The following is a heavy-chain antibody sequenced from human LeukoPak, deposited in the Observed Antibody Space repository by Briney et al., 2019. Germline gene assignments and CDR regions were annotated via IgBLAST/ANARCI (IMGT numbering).Heavy chain of an antibody. CDR1: GASISGSGYY. J-gene: IGHJ4*02. D-gene: IGHD3-10*01. Sequence: SETLSLTCAVSGASISGSGYYLGWIRQPPGKGLEWIGNIYYTGSTYYNPSPKSRVTISVDTSKNQFSLKLSSVTAADTAVYYCARGGVGWFGELPVDYWGQGTLVTVSS. CDR2: IYYTGST. V-gene: IGHV4-39*07. CDR3: ARGGVGWFGELPVDY.